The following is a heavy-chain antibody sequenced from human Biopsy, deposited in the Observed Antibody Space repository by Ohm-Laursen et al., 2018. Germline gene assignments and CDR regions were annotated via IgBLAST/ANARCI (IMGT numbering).Heavy chain of an antibody. J-gene: IGHJ6*02. CDR2: ISETSSHI. D-gene: IGHD5-24*01. CDR1: GFSVSSYD. CDR3: AKDLNWYYYDGMDV. Sequence: SLRLSCAASGFSVSSYDMNWVRQAPGKGLEWISYISETSSHIYDADSVRGRFTVARDIAKNTLYLQVNSLRAEDTAVNYCAKDLNWYYYDGMDVWGQGTRSPSP. V-gene: IGHV3-21*01.